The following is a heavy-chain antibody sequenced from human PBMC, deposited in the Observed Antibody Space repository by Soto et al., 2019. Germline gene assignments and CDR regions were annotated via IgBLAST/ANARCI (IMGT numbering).Heavy chain of an antibody. CDR1: GGSFSGYY. Sequence: ASETLSLTCAVYGGSFSGYYWSWIRQPPGKGLEWIGEINHSGSTNYNPSLKSRVTISVDTSKNQFSLKLSSVTAADTAVYYCARGPRTYYYDSSGYLGYWGQGTLVTVSS. CDR3: ARGPRTYYYDSSGYLGY. J-gene: IGHJ4*02. D-gene: IGHD3-22*01. CDR2: INHSGST. V-gene: IGHV4-34*01.